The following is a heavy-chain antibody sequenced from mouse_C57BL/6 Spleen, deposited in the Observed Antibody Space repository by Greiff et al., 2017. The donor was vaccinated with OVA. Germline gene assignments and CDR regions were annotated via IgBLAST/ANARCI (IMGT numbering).Heavy chain of an antibody. CDR3: TRDDYGEAY. D-gene: IGHD2-4*01. Sequence: EVKLMESGEGLVKPGGSLKLSCAASGFTFSSYAMSWVRQTPEKRLEWVAYISSGGDYIYYADTVKGRFTISRDNARNTLYLQMSSLKSEYTAMYYCTRDDYGEAYWGQGTLVTVSA. CDR1: GFTFSSYA. V-gene: IGHV5-9-1*02. CDR2: ISSGGDYI. J-gene: IGHJ3*01.